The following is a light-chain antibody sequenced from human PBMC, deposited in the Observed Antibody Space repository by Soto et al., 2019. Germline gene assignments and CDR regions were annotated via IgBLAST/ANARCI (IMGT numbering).Light chain of an antibody. J-gene: IGKJ1*01. Sequence: EIVLTQSPGTLSLSPGERATLSCRASQSVSSSYLAWYQQKPGQAPRLLIYGASSRATGIPDRFSGSGSGTDFTLTISRREPEDFAVYYCQHYGTSPTWTFGQGTKVEI. CDR1: QSVSSSY. V-gene: IGKV3-20*01. CDR3: QHYGTSPTWT. CDR2: GAS.